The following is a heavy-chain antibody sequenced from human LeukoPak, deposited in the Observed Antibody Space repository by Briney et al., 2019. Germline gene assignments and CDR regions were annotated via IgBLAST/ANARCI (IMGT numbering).Heavy chain of an antibody. CDR3: ARLVLRYFDWLPREIDY. V-gene: IGHV1-18*01. Sequence: ASVKVSCKASGYTFTSYGISWVRQAPGQGLEWMGWISAYNGNTNYAQKLQGRVTMTTDTSTSTAYMELRSLRSDDTAVYYCARLVLRYFDWLPREIDYWGQGTLVTVSS. CDR1: GYTFTSYG. CDR2: ISAYNGNT. D-gene: IGHD3-9*01. J-gene: IGHJ4*02.